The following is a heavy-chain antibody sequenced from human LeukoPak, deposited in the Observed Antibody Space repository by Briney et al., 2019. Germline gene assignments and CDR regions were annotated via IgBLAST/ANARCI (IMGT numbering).Heavy chain of an antibody. Sequence: GGSLRLSCAASGFTFSSYWMSWVRQAPGKGLEWVGRIKSKTDGGTTDYAALVKGRFTISRDDSKNTLYLQMNSLKTEDTAVYYCTTKYTSSWSPTNWGQGTLVTVSS. J-gene: IGHJ4*02. D-gene: IGHD6-13*01. CDR2: IKSKTDGGTT. V-gene: IGHV3-15*01. CDR3: TTKYTSSWSPTN. CDR1: GFTFSSYW.